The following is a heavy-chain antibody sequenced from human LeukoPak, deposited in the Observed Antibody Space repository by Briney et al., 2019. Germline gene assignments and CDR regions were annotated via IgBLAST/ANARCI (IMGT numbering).Heavy chain of an antibody. Sequence: GESLKISCKGSGYSFTSYWIGWVRQMPGKGLEWMGIIYPGDSDTRYSPSFQGQVTISADKSISTAYLQWSSLKAPDTAMYYCARHAAGYCSGGSCHLTYNWFDPWGQGTLVTVSS. CDR2: IYPGDSDT. D-gene: IGHD2-15*01. J-gene: IGHJ5*02. V-gene: IGHV5-51*01. CDR1: GYSFTSYW. CDR3: ARHAAGYCSGGSCHLTYNWFDP.